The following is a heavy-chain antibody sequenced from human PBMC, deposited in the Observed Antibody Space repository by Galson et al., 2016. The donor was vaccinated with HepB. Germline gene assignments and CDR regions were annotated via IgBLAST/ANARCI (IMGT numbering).Heavy chain of an antibody. V-gene: IGHV3-74*01. CDR2: ISDNGGWT. Sequence: SLRLSCAASGFTFSNYWMFWVRQGPGKELVWVSRISDNGGWTFYADSVKGRFTISRDNAKNTLYLQMNSLRAEDTGVYYCARSDFNDYVRGDYWGQGTLVTVSA. CDR3: ARSDFNDYVRGDY. D-gene: IGHD3-10*02. CDR1: GFTFSNYW. J-gene: IGHJ4*02.